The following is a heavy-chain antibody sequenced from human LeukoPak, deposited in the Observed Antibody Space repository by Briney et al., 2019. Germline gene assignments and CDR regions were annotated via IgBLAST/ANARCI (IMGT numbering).Heavy chain of an antibody. Sequence: PSETLSLTCTVSGGSISSYYWSWIRQPPGKGLEWIGYIYYSGSTNYNPSLKSRVTISVDTSKNQFSLKLSSVTAADTAVYYCARGCFSSGWYRRDYFDYWGQGTLVTVSS. J-gene: IGHJ4*02. CDR3: ARGCFSSGWYRRDYFDY. D-gene: IGHD6-19*01. CDR2: IYYSGST. CDR1: GGSISSYY. V-gene: IGHV4-59*12.